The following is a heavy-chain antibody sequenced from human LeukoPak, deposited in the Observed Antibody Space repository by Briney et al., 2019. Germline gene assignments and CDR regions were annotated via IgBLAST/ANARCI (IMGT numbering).Heavy chain of an antibody. V-gene: IGHV4-39*01. CDR1: GGSISSSSYY. D-gene: IGHD3-9*01. CDR2: IYYSGST. Sequence: SETLSLTFTVSGGSISSSSYYWGWIRQPPGKGLEWIGSIYYSGSTYYNPSLKSRVTISVDTSKNQFSLKLSSVTAADTAVYYCARLSDILTGYYDYWGQGTLVTVSS. CDR3: ARLSDILTGYYDY. J-gene: IGHJ4*02.